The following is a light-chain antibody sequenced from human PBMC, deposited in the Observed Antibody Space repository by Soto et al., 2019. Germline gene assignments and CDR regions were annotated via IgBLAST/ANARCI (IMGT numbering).Light chain of an antibody. CDR1: SSNIGNNY. Sequence: QSVLTQPPSVSAAPGHKVTISCSGSSSNIGNNYVSWYQQLPGTAPKLLIYENNKRPSGIPDRFSGSKSGTSATLGITGLKTGDEAYYYCGTWDSSLSAYVFGTGTKLTVL. CDR3: GTWDSSLSAYV. CDR2: ENN. J-gene: IGLJ1*01. V-gene: IGLV1-51*02.